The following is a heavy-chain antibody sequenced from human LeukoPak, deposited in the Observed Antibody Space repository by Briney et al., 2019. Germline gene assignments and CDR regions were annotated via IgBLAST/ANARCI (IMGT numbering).Heavy chain of an antibody. Sequence: PGGSLRLSCAASGFTFSSYWMHWVRQAPGKGLVWVSRINSDGSSTSYADSVKGRFTISRDNAKNTLYLQMNSLRAEDTAVYYCARDYRELDYYDSSALLGKAFDIWGQGTMVTVSS. V-gene: IGHV3-74*01. J-gene: IGHJ3*02. CDR3: ARDYRELDYYDSSALLGKAFDI. CDR1: GFTFSSYW. D-gene: IGHD3-22*01. CDR2: INSDGSST.